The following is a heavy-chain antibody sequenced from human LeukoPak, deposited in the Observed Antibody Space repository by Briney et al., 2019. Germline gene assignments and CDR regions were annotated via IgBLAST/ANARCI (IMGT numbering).Heavy chain of an antibody. V-gene: IGHV3-23*01. CDR2: ISDSGDST. D-gene: IGHD3-10*01. CDR3: AKDLWDSGSQAYFDY. CDR1: GFTFSNYA. Sequence: GGSLRLSCAASGFTFSNYAMSWVRQAPGKGLEWVSVISDSGDSTFYADSVKGRFTISRDSSKNTLYLQMNSLRAEDTAVYYCAKDLWDSGSQAYFDYWGQGTLVTVSS. J-gene: IGHJ4*02.